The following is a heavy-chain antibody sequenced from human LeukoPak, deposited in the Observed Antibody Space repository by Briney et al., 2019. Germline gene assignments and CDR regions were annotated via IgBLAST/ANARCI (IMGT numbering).Heavy chain of an antibody. D-gene: IGHD3-22*01. Sequence: GASAKVSCKASGGTFSSYAISWVRQAPGQGLEWMGGVIPIFGTANYAQKFQGRVTITADESTSTAYMELSSLRSEDTAVYYCARVRVYYYDSSGYYYVDAFDIWGQGTMVTVSS. V-gene: IGHV1-69*13. CDR1: GGTFSSYA. CDR3: ARVRVYYYDSSGYYYVDAFDI. CDR2: VIPIFGTA. J-gene: IGHJ3*02.